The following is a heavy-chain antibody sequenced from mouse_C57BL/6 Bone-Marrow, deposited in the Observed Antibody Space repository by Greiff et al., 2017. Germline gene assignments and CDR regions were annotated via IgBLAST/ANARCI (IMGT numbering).Heavy chain of an antibody. D-gene: IGHD1-1*01. CDR1: GYSITSGYY. J-gene: IGHJ2*01. V-gene: IGHV3-6*01. CDR2: ISYDGSN. Sequence: EVQLQESGPGLVKPSQSLSLTCSVTGYSITSGYYWNWIRQFPGKKLEWMGYISYDGSNNYNPSLKNRISITRDTSKNQFFLKLNSVTTEDTATYYCARDYYGSSYDYWGQGTTLTVSS. CDR3: ARDYYGSSYDY.